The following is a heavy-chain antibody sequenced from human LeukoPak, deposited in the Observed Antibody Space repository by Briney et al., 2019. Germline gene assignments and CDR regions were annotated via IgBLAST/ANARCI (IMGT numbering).Heavy chain of an antibody. CDR1: GYTFTGYY. CDR2: INPNSGGT. CDR3: ARDEGSAVAGLDY. Sequence: EASVKVSCKASGYTFTGYYMHWVRQAPGQGLEWMGWINPNSGGTNYAQKFQGRVTMTRDTSISTAYMELSRLRSDDTAVYYCARDEGSAVAGLDYWGQGTLVTVSS. J-gene: IGHJ4*02. D-gene: IGHD6-19*01. V-gene: IGHV1-2*02.